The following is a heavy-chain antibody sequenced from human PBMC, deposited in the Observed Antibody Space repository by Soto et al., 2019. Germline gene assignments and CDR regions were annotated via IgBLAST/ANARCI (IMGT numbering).Heavy chain of an antibody. Sequence: EVQLVESGGGLVKPGGSLRLSCAASGFTFSSYSMNWVRQAPGKGLEWVSSISSSSSYIYYADSVKGRFTISRDNAQNPPYPEKNSLRAEGPAGDFWGRDLGGYSHGPGFRGQGTLVTVSS. J-gene: IGHJ4*02. CDR2: ISSSSSYI. CDR3: GRDLGGYSHGPGF. V-gene: IGHV3-21*01. D-gene: IGHD5-18*01. CDR1: GFTFSSYS.